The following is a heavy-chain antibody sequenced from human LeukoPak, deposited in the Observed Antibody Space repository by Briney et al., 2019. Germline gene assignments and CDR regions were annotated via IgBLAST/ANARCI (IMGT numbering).Heavy chain of an antibody. CDR3: ARDFKAVARWDFDY. V-gene: IGHV3-7*01. J-gene: IGHJ4*02. D-gene: IGHD6-19*01. Sequence: PGGSLRLSCAASGFTFSSYWMSWVRQAPGKGLEWVANIKQDGSEKYYVDSVKGRFTISRDNAKNSLYLQMNSLRAEDTAVYYCARDFKAVARWDFDYWGQGTLVTASS. CDR2: IKQDGSEK. CDR1: GFTFSSYW.